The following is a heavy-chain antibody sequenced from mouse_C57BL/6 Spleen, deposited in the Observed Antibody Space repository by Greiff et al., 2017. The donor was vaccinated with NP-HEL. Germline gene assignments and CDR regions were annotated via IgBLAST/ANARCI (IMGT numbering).Heavy chain of an antibody. CDR3: ARSSSLYYAMDY. J-gene: IGHJ4*01. D-gene: IGHD6-1*01. CDR1: GYTFTSYW. V-gene: IGHV1-64*01. CDR2: IHPNSGST. Sequence: QVQLQQPGAELVKPGASVKLSCKASGYTFTSYWMHWVKQRPGPGLEWIGMIHPNSGSTNYNEKFKSKATLTVDKSSSTAYMQLSSLTSEDSAVYYCARSSSLYYAMDYWGQGTSVTVAS.